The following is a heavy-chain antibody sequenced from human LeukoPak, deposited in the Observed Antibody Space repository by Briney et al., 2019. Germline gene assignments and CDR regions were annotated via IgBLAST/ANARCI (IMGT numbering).Heavy chain of an antibody. V-gene: IGHV3-23*01. CDR1: GFTFSSYA. J-gene: IGHJ3*02. CDR3: AKVEYDSSGYYYAGAFDI. Sequence: GGSLRLSCAASGFTFSSYAMSWVRQAPGKGLEWVSAISGSGGSTYYADSVKGRFTISRDNSKNTLYLQMNSLRAEDTAVYYCAKVEYDSSGYYYAGAFDIWGQGTMVTVSS. CDR2: ISGSGGST. D-gene: IGHD3-22*01.